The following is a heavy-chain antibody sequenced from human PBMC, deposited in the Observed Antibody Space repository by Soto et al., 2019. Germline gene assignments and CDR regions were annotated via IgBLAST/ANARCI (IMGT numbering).Heavy chain of an antibody. D-gene: IGHD2-2*01. V-gene: IGHV3-23*01. CDR2: ITGSGSDT. CDR1: GFTFYNYA. J-gene: IGHJ4*02. Sequence: GGSLRLSWAASGFTFYNYAMGWVSQAPGKGLGWVSAITGSGSDTYYVDSVKGRFTISRDNSENTLYLQMNSLRAEDTAIYYCAKLGSSSWSPHYYFDYWGQGTLVTVSS. CDR3: AKLGSSSWSPHYYFDY.